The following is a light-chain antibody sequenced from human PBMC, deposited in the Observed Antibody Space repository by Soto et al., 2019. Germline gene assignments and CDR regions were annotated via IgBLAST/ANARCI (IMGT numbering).Light chain of an antibody. Sequence: QAVVTQPPSVSAAPGQKVTISCSGSSSNIGGNSVSWYQQLPGTAPKLLIYDDNKRPSGIPDRFSGSKSGTSATLGITGFQTGDEDDYYCGSWDSSLSAYVFGTGTKVTVL. CDR1: SSNIGGNS. CDR2: DDN. V-gene: IGLV1-51*01. CDR3: GSWDSSLSAYV. J-gene: IGLJ1*01.